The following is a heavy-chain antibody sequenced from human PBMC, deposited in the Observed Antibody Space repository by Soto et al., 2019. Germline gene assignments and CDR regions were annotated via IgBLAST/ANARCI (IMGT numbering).Heavy chain of an antibody. Sequence: PSETQSHTCTVSGGSISSYYWSWIRQPPGKGLEWIGYIYYSGSTNYNPSLKSRVTISVDTSKNQFSLKLSSVTAADTAVYYCTREQSDDNYFDPWGQGTLVTVSS. V-gene: IGHV4-59*01. CDR3: TREQSDDNYFDP. J-gene: IGHJ5*02. D-gene: IGHD6-19*01. CDR2: IYYSGST. CDR1: GGSISSYY.